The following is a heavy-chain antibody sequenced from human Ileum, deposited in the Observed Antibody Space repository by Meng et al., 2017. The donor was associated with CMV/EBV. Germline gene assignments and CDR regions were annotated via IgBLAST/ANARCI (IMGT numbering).Heavy chain of an antibody. CDR3: VRINFGAPADENDF. V-gene: IGHV3-72*01. CDR2: CKNKANNYIT. J-gene: IGHJ4*02. Sequence: GESLKISCAVSGFTFSDQYMDWVRQAPGKGLEWLGRCKNKANNYITEYAASVKGRFTISRDDSKSSLYLQMSSLKTEDTAMYYCVRINFGAPADENDFWGQGTLVTVSS. CDR1: GFTFSDQY. D-gene: IGHD2-2*01.